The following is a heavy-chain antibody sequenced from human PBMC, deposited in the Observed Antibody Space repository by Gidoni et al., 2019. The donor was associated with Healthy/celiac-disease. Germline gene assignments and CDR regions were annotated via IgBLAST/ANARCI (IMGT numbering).Heavy chain of an antibody. D-gene: IGHD3-3*01. CDR3: ARHWRGWSGYYGMDV. CDR2: IYYSGST. Sequence: QLQLQESGPGLVKPSETLSLTCTVSGGSISSSSDYWGWIRQPPGKGLEWIGSIYYSGSTYYNPSLKSRVTISVDTSKNQFSLKLSSVTAADTAVYYCARHWRGWSGYYGMDVWGQGTTVTVSS. CDR1: GGSISSSSDY. V-gene: IGHV4-39*01. J-gene: IGHJ6*02.